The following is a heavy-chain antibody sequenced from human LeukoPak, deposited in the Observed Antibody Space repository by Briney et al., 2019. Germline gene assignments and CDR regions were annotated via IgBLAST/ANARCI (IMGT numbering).Heavy chain of an antibody. V-gene: IGHV1-2*02. CDR1: GYTFTGYY. CDR3: ARPRSTMVRGVFTIGY. D-gene: IGHD3-10*01. Sequence: ASVKVSCKASGYTFTGYYMHWVRQAPGQGLEWMGWINPNSGGTNYAQKFQGRVTMTRDTSISTAYMELSRLRSDDTAVYYCARPRSTMVRGVFTIGYWGQGTLVTVSS. CDR2: INPNSGGT. J-gene: IGHJ4*02.